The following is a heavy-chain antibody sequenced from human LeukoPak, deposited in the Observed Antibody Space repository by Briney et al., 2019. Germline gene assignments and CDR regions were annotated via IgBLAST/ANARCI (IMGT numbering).Heavy chain of an antibody. CDR2: IRYGGSNK. CDR3: ARDYYGSGGFNDY. J-gene: IGHJ4*02. V-gene: IGHV3-30*02. Sequence: GGSLRLSCAASGFTFSSYGMHWVRQAPGKGLEWVAFIRYGGSNKYYADSVKGRFTISRDNAKNSLYLQMNSLRAEDTALYYCARDYYGSGGFNDYWGQGTLVTVSS. CDR1: GFTFSSYG. D-gene: IGHD3-10*01.